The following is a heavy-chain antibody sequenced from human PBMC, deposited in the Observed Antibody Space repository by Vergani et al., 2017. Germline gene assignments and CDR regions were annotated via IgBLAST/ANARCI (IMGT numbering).Heavy chain of an antibody. V-gene: IGHV3-11*01. D-gene: IGHD2-2*01. Sequence: QVQLVESGGGLVKPGGSLRLSCAASGFTFSDYYMSWIRQAPGKGLEWVSYISSSGSTIYYADSVKGRFTISRDNAKNSLYLQMNSLRAEDTAVYYCARGVVVPAAIVRGGDGYDYWGQGTLVTGSS. J-gene: IGHJ4*02. CDR2: ISSSGSTI. CDR3: ARGVVVPAAIVRGGDGYDY. CDR1: GFTFSDYY.